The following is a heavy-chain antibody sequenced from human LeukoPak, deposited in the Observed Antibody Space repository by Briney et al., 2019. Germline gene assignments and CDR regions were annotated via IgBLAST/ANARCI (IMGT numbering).Heavy chain of an antibody. Sequence: GGSLRLSCAASGFTFSSYGMHWVRQAPGKGLEWVAFIRYDGSNKYYADSVKGRFTISRDNAKNSLYLQMNSLRAEDTAVYYCARDISGWYYFDYWGQGTLVTVSS. CDR3: ARDISGWYYFDY. CDR1: GFTFSSYG. V-gene: IGHV3-30*02. J-gene: IGHJ4*02. CDR2: IRYDGSNK. D-gene: IGHD6-19*01.